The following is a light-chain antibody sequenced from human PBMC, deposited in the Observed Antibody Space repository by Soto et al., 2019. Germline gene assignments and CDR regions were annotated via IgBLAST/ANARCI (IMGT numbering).Light chain of an antibody. CDR1: SSNIGSNY. Sequence: QSVLTPPPSASVTPGQRVTISCSGSSSNIGSNYVYWYQQLPGTAPKLLIYSNNQRPSGVPDRFSGSKSGTSASLAISGLRSEDEADYYCAAWDDILSALVFGGGTKLTVL. V-gene: IGLV1-47*02. J-gene: IGLJ2*01. CDR2: SNN. CDR3: AAWDDILSALV.